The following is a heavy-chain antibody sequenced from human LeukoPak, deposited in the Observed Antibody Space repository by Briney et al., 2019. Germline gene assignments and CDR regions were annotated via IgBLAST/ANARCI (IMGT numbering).Heavy chain of an antibody. J-gene: IGHJ5*02. CDR2: IASDGNDK. Sequence: PGGSLRLSCAASGVTFSSYGMHWVRQTPGKGLEWVALIASDGNDKVYGDSVKGRFTISRDDFKSTLYLHMNSLRVEDTAVYYCTTKVIGGNRGDDYDAWGQGTLVTVSS. CDR1: GVTFSSYG. D-gene: IGHD5-12*01. V-gene: IGHV3-30*03. CDR3: TTKVIGGNRGDDYDA.